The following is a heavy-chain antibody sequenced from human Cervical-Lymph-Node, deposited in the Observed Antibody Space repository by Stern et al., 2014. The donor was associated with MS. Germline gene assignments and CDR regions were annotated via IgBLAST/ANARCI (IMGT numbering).Heavy chain of an antibody. CDR2: ITNVGIT. D-gene: IGHD1-1*01. CDR3: ARDTSSPERSDW. J-gene: IGHJ4*02. V-gene: IGHV3-53*01. Sequence: EVQLVESGGGVIQPGGSLRLSCTASGFTVSRDYMPWVRLAPGQVLERVSLITNVGITFYTDSVKGRFTISRDDSKNTVYLHMTSLRAEDTAMYYCARDTSSPERSDWWGQGTLVTVSS. CDR1: GFTVSRDY.